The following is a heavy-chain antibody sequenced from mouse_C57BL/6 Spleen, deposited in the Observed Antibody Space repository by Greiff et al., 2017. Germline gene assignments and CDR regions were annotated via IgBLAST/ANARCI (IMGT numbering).Heavy chain of an antibody. D-gene: IGHD1-1*01. J-gene: IGHJ1*03. Sequence: VESGEGLVKPGGSLKLSCAASGFTFSSYAMSWVRQTPEKRLEWVAYISSGGDYIYYADTVKGRFTISRDNARNTLYLQMSSLKSEDTAMYYCTRVDYYYGRRGYFDVWGTGTTLPVSS. CDR2: ISSGGDYI. CDR3: TRVDYYYGRRGYFDV. CDR1: GFTFSSYA. V-gene: IGHV5-9-1*02.